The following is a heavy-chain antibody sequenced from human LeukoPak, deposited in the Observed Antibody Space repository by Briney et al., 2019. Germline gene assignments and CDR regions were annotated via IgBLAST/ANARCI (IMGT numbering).Heavy chain of an antibody. CDR1: GFILSDFS. D-gene: IGHD2-2*01. CDR3: ARPRGCGSARCNNFDY. V-gene: IGHV3-7*01. CDR2: MSEDGNEI. Sequence: GGSLRLSCTVSGFILSDFSMSWVRQAPGKGLERVAKMSEDGNEIFYVDSVKGRFTISRDNTKKSLYLQLNSLRPEDSAVYYCARPRGCGSARCNNFDYWGQGTLVTVSS. J-gene: IGHJ4*02.